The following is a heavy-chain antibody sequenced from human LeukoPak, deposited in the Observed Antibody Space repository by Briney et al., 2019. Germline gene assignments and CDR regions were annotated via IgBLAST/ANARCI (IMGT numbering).Heavy chain of an antibody. CDR3: ASALVRGVIIGILGY. CDR1: GYTFTSYA. J-gene: IGHJ4*02. V-gene: IGHV1-3*01. Sequence: ASVKVSCKASGYTFTSYAMHWVRQAPGQRLEWMGWINAGNGITKYSQKFQGRVTITRDTSASTAYMELSSLRSEDTAVYYCASALVRGVIIGILGYWGQGTLVTVSS. D-gene: IGHD3-10*01. CDR2: INAGNGIT.